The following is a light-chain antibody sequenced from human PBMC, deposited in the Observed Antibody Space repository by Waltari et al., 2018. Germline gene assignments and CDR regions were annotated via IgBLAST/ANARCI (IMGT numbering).Light chain of an antibody. CDR3: TSFSTISTSL. CDR2: DVT. CDR1: SNDIGAYNY. Sequence: QSALNQPASVSGSPGQSITISCTGTSNDIGAYNYVSWYQHPSGKAPKLMIYDVTERPAGVSNRFSGSKSGNTASLTISGLQADDEADYYCTSFSTISTSLFGGGTKVTVL. J-gene: IGLJ3*02. V-gene: IGLV2-14*03.